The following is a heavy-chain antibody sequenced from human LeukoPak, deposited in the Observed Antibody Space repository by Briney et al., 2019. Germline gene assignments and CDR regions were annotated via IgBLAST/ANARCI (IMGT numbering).Heavy chain of an antibody. D-gene: IGHD4-17*01. CDR2: IWNDGGEK. CDR1: GFTMNNFG. Sequence: GRSLRLSCAASGFTMNNFGMHWVRQAPGKGRGRVSEIWNDGGEKHYIESVKGRFTISRENSMNTLSLQMNGVRVGSTGVYYCVKGADGNYNFEDSFYFESWGQGTLVTVSS. CDR3: VKGADGNYNFEDSFYFES. J-gene: IGHJ4*02. V-gene: IGHV3-33*06.